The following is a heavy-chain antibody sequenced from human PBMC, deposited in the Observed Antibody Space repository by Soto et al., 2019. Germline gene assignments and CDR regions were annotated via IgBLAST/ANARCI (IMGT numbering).Heavy chain of an antibody. D-gene: IGHD6-6*01. CDR2: IIAIFGTA. V-gene: IGHV1-69*01. CDR1: GGSFSGYA. Sequence: PVKLSRKASGGSFSGYASSWGLHAPGQVIEWMGGIIAIFGTANYAQKFQGRVTITADESTSTAYMVLSSLRAEDSAVYYCARLVLAARRGGCYGLDVWGQGTSGT. CDR3: ARLVLAARRGGCYGLDV. J-gene: IGHJ6*02.